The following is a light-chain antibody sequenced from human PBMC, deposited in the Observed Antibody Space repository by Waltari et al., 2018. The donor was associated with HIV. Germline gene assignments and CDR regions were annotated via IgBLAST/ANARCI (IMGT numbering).Light chain of an antibody. CDR1: NIGSKS. CDR3: QVWDSNSDQFV. V-gene: IGLV3-21*02. J-gene: IGLJ1*01. Sequence: SYVLTQPPSVSVAPGQMASLACGGNNIGSKSVQWYQQKPGQAPLLVVYDDSDRPSGIPERFSGSNSGHTATLTISRVEAGDEADYFCQVWDSNSDQFVFGSGTKVTVL. CDR2: DDS.